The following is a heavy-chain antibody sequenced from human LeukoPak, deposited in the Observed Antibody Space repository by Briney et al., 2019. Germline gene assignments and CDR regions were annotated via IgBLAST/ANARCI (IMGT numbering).Heavy chain of an antibody. J-gene: IGHJ6*02. CDR3: ARDRRGRGYYYGMDV. D-gene: IGHD3-10*01. Sequence: PGGSLRLSCAVSGFTFSSYEMNWVRQAPGKGLEWVSYISSSGSAIYYADSVKGRFTISRDNAKNSLYLQMSNLTAEDTAVYYCARDRRGRGYYYGMDVWGQGTTVTVSS. CDR1: GFTFSSYE. V-gene: IGHV3-48*03. CDR2: ISSSGSAI.